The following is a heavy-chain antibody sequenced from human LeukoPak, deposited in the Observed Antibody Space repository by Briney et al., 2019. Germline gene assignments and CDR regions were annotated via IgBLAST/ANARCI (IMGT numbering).Heavy chain of an antibody. D-gene: IGHD4-23*01. Sequence: GGSLRLSCAASGFTVSSNYMSWVRQAPGKGPEWVSVIYSGGSTYYADSVKGRFTISRDNSKNTLYLQMNSLRAEDTAVYYCARGRLRWYLDAFDIWGQGTMVTVSS. J-gene: IGHJ3*02. CDR3: ARGRLRWYLDAFDI. CDR2: IYSGGST. CDR1: GFTVSSNY. V-gene: IGHV3-66*01.